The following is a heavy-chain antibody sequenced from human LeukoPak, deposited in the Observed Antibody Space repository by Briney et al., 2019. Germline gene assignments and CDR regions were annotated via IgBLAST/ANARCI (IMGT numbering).Heavy chain of an antibody. CDR3: AKDDYGDYFDY. D-gene: IGHD4-17*01. J-gene: IGHJ4*02. CDR1: GFTFSSYD. CDR2: ITYDGSNK. V-gene: IGHV3-30*18. Sequence: AAGSLSLTCAASGFTFSSYDMHWLRQAPGKELEWGADITYDGSNKYYTDSVKGRFTISRDDSKNTLYLQMNSLRAEDTSVYDCAKDDYGDYFDYWGQGTLVTVSS.